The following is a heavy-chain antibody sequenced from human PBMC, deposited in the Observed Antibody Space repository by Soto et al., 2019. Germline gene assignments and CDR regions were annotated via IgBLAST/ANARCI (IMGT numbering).Heavy chain of an antibody. V-gene: IGHV1-18*01. D-gene: IGHD5-12*01. J-gene: IGHJ4*02. CDR1: GYTFTSYG. CDR3: ARVGYSGCDLSTVTTEGFDY. CDR2: ISAYNGNT. Sequence: QVQLVQSGAEVKTPGASVKVSCKASGYTFTSYGISWVRQAPGQGLEWMGWISAYNGNTNYAQKPQARATMTTDTATSTAYMELRTLRSDATAVYYCARVGYSGCDLSTVTTEGFDYWGQGTLVTVSA.